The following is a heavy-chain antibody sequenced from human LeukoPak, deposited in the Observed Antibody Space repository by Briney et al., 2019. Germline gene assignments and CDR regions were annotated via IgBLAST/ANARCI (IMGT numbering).Heavy chain of an antibody. D-gene: IGHD3-16*01. J-gene: IGHJ5*02. CDR3: ARDSGTTGGVKFDP. V-gene: IGHV4-4*07. Sequence: SETLSLTCTVSGGSINSYWGWIRQPAGKGLDWIGRISDSGTITYNPALQSRLSISIDTSKNQFSLKLMSVTAADTAVYYCARDSGTTGGVKFDPWGQGTLVTVSS. CDR2: ISDSGTI. CDR1: GGSINSY.